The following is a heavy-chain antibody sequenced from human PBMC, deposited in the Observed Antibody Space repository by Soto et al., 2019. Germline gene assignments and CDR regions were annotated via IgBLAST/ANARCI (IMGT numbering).Heavy chain of an antibody. V-gene: IGHV3-33*01. J-gene: IGHJ3*02. CDR2: IWYDGSNK. CDR3: ARDQYNTAATTDAFDI. Sequence: GGSLRLSCAASGFTFSSYGMHWVRQAPGKGLEWVAVIWYDGSNKYYADSVKGRFTISRDNSKNTLYLQMNSLRAEDTAVYYCARDQYNTAATTDAFDIWGQGTMVTV. CDR1: GFTFSSYG. D-gene: IGHD5-18*01.